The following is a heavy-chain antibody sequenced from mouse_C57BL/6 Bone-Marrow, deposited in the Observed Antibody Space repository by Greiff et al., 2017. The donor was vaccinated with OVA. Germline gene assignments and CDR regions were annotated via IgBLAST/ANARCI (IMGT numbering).Heavy chain of an antibody. CDR3: ARGPRTGTYNAMDY. CDR2: ISDGGSYT. V-gene: IGHV5-4*03. Sequence: EVKLQESGGGLVKPGGSLKLSCAASGFTFSSYAMSWVRQTPEKRLEWVATISDGGSYTYYPDNVKGRFTISRDNAKNNLYLQMSHLTSEDTAMYYGARGPRTGTYNAMDYWGQGTSVTVSS. D-gene: IGHD4-1*01. CDR1: GFTFSSYA. J-gene: IGHJ4*01.